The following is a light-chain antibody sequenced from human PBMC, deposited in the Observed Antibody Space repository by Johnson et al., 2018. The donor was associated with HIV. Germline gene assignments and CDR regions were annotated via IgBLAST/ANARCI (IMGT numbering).Light chain of an antibody. CDR3: GTWDISRFAYV. CDR2: DNN. CDR1: TSNIGNNY. J-gene: IGLJ1*01. Sequence: HSVLTQPPSVSAAPGQKVTVSCSGSTSNIGNNYVSWYQQLPGTAPKLLIYDNNKRPSGIPDRFSGSKSGTSATLGITGLQTGDEADYYCGTWDISRFAYVLGTVTKVTAL. V-gene: IGLV1-51*01.